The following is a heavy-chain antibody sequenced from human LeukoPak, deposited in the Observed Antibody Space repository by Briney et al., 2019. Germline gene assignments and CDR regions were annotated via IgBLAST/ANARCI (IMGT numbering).Heavy chain of an antibody. J-gene: IGHJ1*01. CDR3: ARNAGKYYRYLQH. D-gene: IGHD2/OR15-2a*01. Sequence: PSETLSLTCTVSGDSMNEFYWSWIRQPPGQGLEWLGYVYYSGSTTYNPSLKSRVTISIDTSKNQFSLTLTSVTAADTAVYYCARNAGKYYRYLQHWGQGTVVSVSS. CDR1: GDSMNEFY. CDR2: VYYSGST. V-gene: IGHV4-59*01.